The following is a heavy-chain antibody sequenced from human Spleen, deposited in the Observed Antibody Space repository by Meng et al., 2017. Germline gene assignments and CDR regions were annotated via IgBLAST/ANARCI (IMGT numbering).Heavy chain of an antibody. J-gene: IGHJ6*02. Sequence: SETLSLTCTVSGGSISSYSWSWIRQSPGKGLEWIGYIYYSGRTNYNPSLKSRVTISIHTSKNQFSLKLSSVTAADTAVYYCARALPYYYYGMDVWGQGTTVTVSS. CDR2: IYYSGRT. CDR1: GGSISSYS. CDR3: ARALPYYYYGMDV. V-gene: IGHV4-59*01.